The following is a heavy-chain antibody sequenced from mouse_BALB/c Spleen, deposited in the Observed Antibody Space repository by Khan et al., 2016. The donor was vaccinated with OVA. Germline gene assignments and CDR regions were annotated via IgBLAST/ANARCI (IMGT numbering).Heavy chain of an antibody. CDR1: GDSITSGY. Sequence: EVQLQESGPSLVKPSQTLSLTCSVTGDSITSGYWSWIRKFPGNKLEYMGYMIYTGYTYYNPSLKRRISITRHTSKNQYYLQLNSVTTEDTATYYCARSTDRYAFAYWGQGTLVTVSA. V-gene: IGHV3-8*02. CDR2: MIYTGYT. CDR3: ARSTDRYAFAY. D-gene: IGHD2-14*01. J-gene: IGHJ3*01.